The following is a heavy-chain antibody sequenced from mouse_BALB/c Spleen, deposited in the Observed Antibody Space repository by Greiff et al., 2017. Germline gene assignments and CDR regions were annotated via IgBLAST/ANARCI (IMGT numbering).Heavy chain of an antibody. CDR3: ARVTTVAPFDY. J-gene: IGHJ2*01. V-gene: IGHV1-4*01. Sequence: QVQLQQSGAELVRPGTSVKVSCKASGYTFTSYWMHWVKQRPGQGLEWIGYINPSTGYTEYNQKFKDKATLTADKSSSTAYMQLSSLTSEDSAVYYCARVTTVAPFDYWGQGPLSQSPQ. D-gene: IGHD1-1*01. CDR2: INPSTGYT. CDR1: GYTFTSYW.